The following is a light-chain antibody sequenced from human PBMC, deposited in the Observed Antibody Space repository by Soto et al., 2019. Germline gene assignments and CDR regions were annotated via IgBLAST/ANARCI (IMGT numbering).Light chain of an antibody. CDR1: SSNIGAGYD. J-gene: IGLJ2*01. V-gene: IGLV1-40*01. Sequence: QPVLTQPPSVSGAPGQRVSISCTGTSSNIGAGYDVHWYQHLPGTAPKLLIFGDINRPSGVPDRFSGSKSGTSASLAITGLKAEDEADYYFQSYDSSLSISVFGGGTKVTVL. CDR3: QSYDSSLSISV. CDR2: GDI.